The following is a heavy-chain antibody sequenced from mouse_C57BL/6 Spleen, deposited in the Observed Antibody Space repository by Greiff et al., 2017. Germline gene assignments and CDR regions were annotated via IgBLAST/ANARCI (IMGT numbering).Heavy chain of an antibody. Sequence: QVQLQQPGAELVKPGASVKLSCKASGYTFTSYWMQWVKQRPGQGLEWIGEIDPSDSYTNYNQKFKGKATLTVDPSSSTAYMQLSSLTSVDSAVYYCAVDGYSSYAMDYWGQGTSVTVSS. J-gene: IGHJ4*01. V-gene: IGHV1-50*01. D-gene: IGHD2-3*01. CDR2: IDPSDSYT. CDR1: GYTFTSYW. CDR3: AVDGYSSYAMDY.